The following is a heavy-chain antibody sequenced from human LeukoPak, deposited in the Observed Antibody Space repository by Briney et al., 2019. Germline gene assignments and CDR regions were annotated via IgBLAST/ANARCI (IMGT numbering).Heavy chain of an antibody. Sequence: ASVKVSCKASGYTFTSYAMHWVRQAPGQGLEWMGWIDTNTGNPTYAQGFTEQFVFSLDTSVNTAYLQINSLKSEDTAVYYCARDNYGAEEGIGSSLVWLDPWGQGTLVTVSS. CDR1: GYTFTSYA. D-gene: IGHD6-13*01. CDR3: ARDNYGAEEGIGSSLVWLDP. CDR2: IDTNTGNP. J-gene: IGHJ5*02. V-gene: IGHV7-4-1*02.